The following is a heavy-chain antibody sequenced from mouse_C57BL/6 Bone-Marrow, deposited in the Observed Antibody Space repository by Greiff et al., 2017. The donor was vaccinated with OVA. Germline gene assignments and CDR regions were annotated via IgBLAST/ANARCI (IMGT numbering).Heavy chain of an antibody. Sequence: QVQLQQSGAELMKPGASVTLSCTATGYTFTGCWIERVKRRPGRSLVWIGEILTGSGSNNYNEKLKGQITFTADTSSNTAYMQLSSLTTEDSAIYYCARKGAYYWYFDVWGTGTTVTVSS. V-gene: IGHV1-9*01. CDR3: ARKGAYYWYFDV. CDR1: GYTFTGCW. CDR2: ILTGSGSN. J-gene: IGHJ1*03. D-gene: IGHD6-5*01.